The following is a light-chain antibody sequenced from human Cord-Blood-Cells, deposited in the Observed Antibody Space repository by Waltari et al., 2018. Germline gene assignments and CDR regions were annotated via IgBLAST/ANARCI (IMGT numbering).Light chain of an antibody. Sequence: QSALTQPASVSGSPGQSITLSCTGTSRDVGSYKLFSWYQQHPGKAPKLMIYEGSKRPSGVSNRFSGSKSGNTASLTISGLQAEDEADYYCCSYAGSSTWVFGGGTKLTVL. J-gene: IGLJ3*02. CDR1: SRDVGSYKL. V-gene: IGLV2-23*01. CDR3: CSYAGSSTWV. CDR2: EGS.